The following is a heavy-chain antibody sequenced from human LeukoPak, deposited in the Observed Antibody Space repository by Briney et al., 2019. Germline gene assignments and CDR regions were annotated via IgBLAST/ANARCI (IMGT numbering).Heavy chain of an antibody. V-gene: IGHV3-30*04. CDR2: ISYDGSNK. J-gene: IGHJ5*02. CDR1: GFTFSSYA. Sequence: GRSLRLSCAASGFTFSSYAMHWVRQAPGKGLEWVAVISYDGSNKYYADSVKGRFTISRDNSKNTLYLQMNSLRAEDTAVYFCAPGGVRGVIITKPWGQGTLVTVSS. D-gene: IGHD3-10*01. CDR3: APGGVRGVIITKP.